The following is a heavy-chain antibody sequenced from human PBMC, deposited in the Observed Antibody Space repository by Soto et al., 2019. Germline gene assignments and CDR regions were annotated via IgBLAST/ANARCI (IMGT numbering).Heavy chain of an antibody. Sequence: LILSCAASGFTVSSNYMSWVRQAPGKGLEWVSVIYSGSSTYYADSVKGRFTISRDNSKNTLYLQMNSLRAEDTAVYYCARAGRLDLFDYWGQGTLVTVSS. D-gene: IGHD1-1*01. CDR1: GFTVSSNY. J-gene: IGHJ4*02. CDR2: IYSGSST. V-gene: IGHV3-53*01. CDR3: ARAGRLDLFDY.